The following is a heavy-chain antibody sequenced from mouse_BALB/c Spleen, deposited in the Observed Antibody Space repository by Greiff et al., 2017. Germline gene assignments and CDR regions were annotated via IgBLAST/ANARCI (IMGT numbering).Heavy chain of an antibody. V-gene: IGHV5-12-1*01. J-gene: IGHJ4*01. D-gene: IGHD2-1*01. CDR3: ARRHGNYAMDY. Sequence: EVKLVESGGGLVKPGGSLKLSCAASGFAFSSYDMSWVRQTPEKRLEWVAYISSGGGSTYYPDTVKGRFTISRDNAKNTLYLQMSSLKSEDTAMYYCARRHGNYAMDYWGQGTSVTVSS. CDR1: GFAFSSYD. CDR2: ISSGGGST.